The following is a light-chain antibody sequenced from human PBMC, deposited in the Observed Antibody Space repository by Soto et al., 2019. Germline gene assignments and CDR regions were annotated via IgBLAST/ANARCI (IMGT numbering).Light chain of an antibody. CDR3: QQYDSSPT. V-gene: IGKV3-20*01. CDR1: QSVSSSY. Sequence: EIVLTQSPGTLSLSPGDTATLSCRASQSVSSSYLAWYQQKPSQAPRLFIYDASSRATGIPDRFSGSGSGTDFTLTISRLEPEDFAVYYCQQYDSSPTFGQGTKLEI. CDR2: DAS. J-gene: IGKJ2*01.